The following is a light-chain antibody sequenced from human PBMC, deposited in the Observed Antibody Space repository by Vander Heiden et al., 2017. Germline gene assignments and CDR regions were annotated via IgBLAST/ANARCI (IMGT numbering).Light chain of an antibody. CDR2: GAS. J-gene: IGKJ1*01. V-gene: IGKV3-15*01. CDR3: QQYKNWPPTWT. Sequence: MVITQSPTTLSVSPGERATLSCRASQSVSSNSAWDQQTPGQVPRVLIHGASTRATGIPARSSGSGSGTEFTLTISSRQLEDFEVYYCQQYKNWPPTWTFGQGTKVEIK. CDR1: QSVSSN.